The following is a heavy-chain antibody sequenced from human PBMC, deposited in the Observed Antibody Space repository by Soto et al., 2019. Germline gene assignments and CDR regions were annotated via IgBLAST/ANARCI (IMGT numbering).Heavy chain of an antibody. J-gene: IGHJ4*02. CDR3: ASGHDAYKVRY. CDR2: IYYTGNT. V-gene: IGHV4-31*03. CDR1: GGSISSGGTGSY. Sequence: QVQLQESGPGLVKPSQTLSLTCTVSGGSISSGGTGSYWTWIRQLPGKGLEWIGYIYYTGNTYYTPSLKSRPTISIDTSENQFSLKLTSVTAADTAAYFCASGHDAYKVRYWGQGTLVTVSS. D-gene: IGHD1-1*01.